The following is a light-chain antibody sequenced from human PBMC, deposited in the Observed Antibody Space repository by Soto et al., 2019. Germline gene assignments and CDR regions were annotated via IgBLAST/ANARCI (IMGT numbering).Light chain of an antibody. J-gene: IGKJ2*01. CDR3: QQDYITPYT. CDR2: ASF. Sequence: DIQMTQSPSLSVSVGGKVTITCRASHSISNFLNWYQQKAGKAPKLLIYASFNLQSGVPSRFSGSGSGADFTLTISSLQPEDFATYYCQQDYITPYTFGQGTKLEIK. CDR1: HSISNF. V-gene: IGKV1-39*01.